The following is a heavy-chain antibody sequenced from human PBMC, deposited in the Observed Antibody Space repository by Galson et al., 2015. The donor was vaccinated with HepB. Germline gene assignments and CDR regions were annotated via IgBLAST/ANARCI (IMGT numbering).Heavy chain of an antibody. CDR1: GFTFSSYS. CDR3: ARDSPPLY. Sequence: SLRLSCAASGFTFSSYSMNWVRQAPGKGLEWVSSISSSSSSTIFHADSVKGRFTISRDNAKNSLYLQMNSLRAEDTAVYYCARDSPPLYWGRGTLVTVSS. J-gene: IGHJ2*01. CDR2: ISSSSSSTI. V-gene: IGHV3-48*01.